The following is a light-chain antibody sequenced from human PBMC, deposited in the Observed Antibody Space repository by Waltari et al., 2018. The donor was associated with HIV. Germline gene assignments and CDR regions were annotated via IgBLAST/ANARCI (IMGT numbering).Light chain of an antibody. V-gene: IGLV1-36*01. J-gene: IGLJ1*01. CDR3: VTWDDNVSAYV. CDR2: SDD. Sequence: QSVLTQPPSVSAVPGQRVTIFCSGGSSNIGNYAVSWYQHVPGEAPNFVMYSDDLLTTGVSDRFSASKSGTSASLSISGLQPEDEADYYCVTWDDNVSAYVFGPGTWVTVL. CDR1: SSNIGNYA.